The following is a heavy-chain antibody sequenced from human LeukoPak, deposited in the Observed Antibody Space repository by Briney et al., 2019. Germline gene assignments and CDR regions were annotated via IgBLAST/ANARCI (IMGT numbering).Heavy chain of an antibody. Sequence: ASMRVSCTTSGYTFSNFGINWVRQAPGQGLEWMGWTSGNNDNPNYGQKFQGRFTVTTDSSTSTAYMELRNLTFDDTAVYYCARDGTSTDDYWGQGTLVTVSS. CDR2: TSGNNDNP. D-gene: IGHD2-2*01. CDR1: GYTFSNFG. V-gene: IGHV1-18*01. J-gene: IGHJ4*02. CDR3: ARDGTSTDDY.